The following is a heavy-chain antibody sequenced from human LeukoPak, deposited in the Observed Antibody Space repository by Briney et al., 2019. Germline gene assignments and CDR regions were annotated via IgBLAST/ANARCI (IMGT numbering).Heavy chain of an antibody. CDR3: AKRGGSSSWYSNWFDP. CDR1: GFTFSSYA. D-gene: IGHD6-13*01. CDR2: ISDSGGST. J-gene: IGHJ5*02. Sequence: GGSLRLSCAASGFTFSSYAMSWVRQAPGKGLEWGSAISDSGGSTYYADSVKGRFTISRDNSKNTLYLQMNSLRAEDTAVYYCAKRGGSSSWYSNWFDPWGQGTLVTVSS. V-gene: IGHV3-23*01.